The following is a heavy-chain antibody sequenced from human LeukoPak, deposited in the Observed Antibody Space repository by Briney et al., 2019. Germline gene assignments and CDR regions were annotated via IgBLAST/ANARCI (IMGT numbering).Heavy chain of an antibody. D-gene: IGHD3-22*01. CDR1: GFTFSSYG. CDR2: ISYDGSNK. V-gene: IGHV3-30*03. Sequence: GSLRLSCAASGFTFSSYGMHWVRQAPGKGLEWVAVISYDGSNKYYADSVKGRFTISRDNSKNTLYLQMNSLRAEDTAVYYCAREYYDSSGPDYFDYWGQGTLVTVSS. J-gene: IGHJ4*02. CDR3: AREYYDSSGPDYFDY.